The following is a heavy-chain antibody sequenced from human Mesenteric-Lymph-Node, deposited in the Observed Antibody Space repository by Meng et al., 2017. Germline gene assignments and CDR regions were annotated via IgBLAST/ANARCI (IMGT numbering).Heavy chain of an antibody. CDR2: INSDGSST. J-gene: IGHJ4*02. D-gene: IGHD1-26*01. Sequence: GESLKISCAASGFTFSSYWMHWVRQTPGKGLVWVSRINSDGSSTSYADSVKGRFTISRDNAKNTLYLQMNSLRAEDTAVYYCARDIVLGRWELLLWGQGTLVTVSS. CDR1: GFTFSSYW. V-gene: IGHV3-74*01. CDR3: ARDIVLGRWELLL.